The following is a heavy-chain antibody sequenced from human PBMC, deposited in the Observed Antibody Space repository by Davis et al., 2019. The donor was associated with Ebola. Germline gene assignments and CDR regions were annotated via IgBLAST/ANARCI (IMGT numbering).Heavy chain of an antibody. Sequence: AASVKVSCKASGGTFSSYAMSWVRQAPGKGLEYVSAISSNGGSTYYANSVKGRFTISRDNSKNTLYLQMNSLRAEDTAVYYCARDLVVVAADRVYWGQGTLVTVSS. V-gene: IGHV3-64*01. J-gene: IGHJ4*02. CDR3: ARDLVVVAADRVY. D-gene: IGHD2-15*01. CDR2: ISSNGGST. CDR1: GGTFSSYA.